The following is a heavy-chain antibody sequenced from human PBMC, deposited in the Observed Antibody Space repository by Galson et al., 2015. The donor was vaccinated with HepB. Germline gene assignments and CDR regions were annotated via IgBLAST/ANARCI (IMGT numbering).Heavy chain of an antibody. CDR2: IYHSGST. V-gene: IGHV4-30-2*01. Sequence: TLSLTCAVSGGSISSGGYSWSWIRQPPGKGLEWIGYIYHSGSTYYNPSLKSRVTISVDRSKNQFSLKLSSVTAADTAVYYCARGYYYDSSGYYLDYWGQGTLVTVPS. CDR1: GGSISSGGYS. CDR3: ARGYYYDSSGYYLDY. J-gene: IGHJ4*02. D-gene: IGHD3-22*01.